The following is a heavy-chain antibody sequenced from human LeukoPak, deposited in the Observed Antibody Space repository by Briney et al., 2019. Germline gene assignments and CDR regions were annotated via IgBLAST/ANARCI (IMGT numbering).Heavy chain of an antibody. V-gene: IGHV3-30*18. CDR3: AKLQQPGDY. Sequence: GGSLRLSCAASGFTFSSFAMTWVRQAPGKGLEWVAVISYDGSNKYYADSVKGRFTISRDNSKNTLYLQMNSLRAEDTAVYYCAKLQQPGDYWGQGTLVTVSS. CDR1: GFTFSSFA. J-gene: IGHJ4*02. D-gene: IGHD4-11*01. CDR2: ISYDGSNK.